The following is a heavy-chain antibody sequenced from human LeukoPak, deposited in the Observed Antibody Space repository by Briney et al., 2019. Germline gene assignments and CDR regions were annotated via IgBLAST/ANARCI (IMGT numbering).Heavy chain of an antibody. D-gene: IGHD3-22*01. CDR2: ISGSGGTT. J-gene: IGHJ4*02. V-gene: IGHV3-23*01. CDR3: AKDEDYYDSSGYYPAVDY. Sequence: PGGSLGLSCAASGFTFSSYAMSWVRQAPGKGLEWVSAISGSGGTTYYADSVKGRFTISRDNSKNTLYLQMTGLRAEDTAVYYCAKDEDYYDSSGYYPAVDYWGQGTLVTVSS. CDR1: GFTFSSYA.